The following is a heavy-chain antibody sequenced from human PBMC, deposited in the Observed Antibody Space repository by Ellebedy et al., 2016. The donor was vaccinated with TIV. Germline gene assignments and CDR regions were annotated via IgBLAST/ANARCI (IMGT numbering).Heavy chain of an antibody. V-gene: IGHV3-66*01. CDR1: GFTVSSSY. Sequence: GGSLRLSCAASGFTVSSSYMSWVRQAPGKGLEWVSLIPIADSTYYSDSVKGRLTISRDDSKNTVVLQMNSLRAEDTAVYYCARETFNDVDLKVWGIFDIWGQGTMVTVSS. CDR3: ARETFNDVDLKVWGIFDI. CDR2: IPIADST. D-gene: IGHD6-13*01. J-gene: IGHJ3*02.